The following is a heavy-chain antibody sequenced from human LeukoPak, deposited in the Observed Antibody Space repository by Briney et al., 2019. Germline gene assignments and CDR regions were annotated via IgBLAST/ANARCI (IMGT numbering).Heavy chain of an antibody. CDR2: INHSGST. V-gene: IGHV4-34*01. Sequence: TSETLSLTCAVYGGSFSGYYWSWIRQPPGKGLEWIGEINHSGSTNYNPSLKSRVTISVDTSKNQFSLKLSSVTAADTAVYYCARGFGRGSSWYADYWGQGTLVTVSS. CDR1: GGSFSGYY. CDR3: ARGFGRGSSWYADY. D-gene: IGHD6-13*01. J-gene: IGHJ4*02.